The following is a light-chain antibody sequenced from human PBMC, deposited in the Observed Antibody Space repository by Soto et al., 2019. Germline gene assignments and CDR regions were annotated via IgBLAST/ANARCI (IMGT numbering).Light chain of an antibody. V-gene: IGKV1-5*01. CDR1: QSISSW. Sequence: IQMTQSPSTLSASVGDRVTIXXXASQSISSWLAWYQQKPGKAPKLLIYDASSLESGVPSRFSGSGSGTEFTLTISSLQPDDFATYYCQQYNSYSYTFGQGTKLEIK. CDR3: QQYNSYSYT. J-gene: IGKJ2*01. CDR2: DAS.